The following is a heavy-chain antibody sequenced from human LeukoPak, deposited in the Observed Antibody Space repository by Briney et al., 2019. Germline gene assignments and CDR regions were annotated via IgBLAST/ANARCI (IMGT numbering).Heavy chain of an antibody. D-gene: IGHD3-22*01. J-gene: IGHJ4*02. CDR1: GFTFSSYS. CDR3: ARDPVYYDSSGFDY. CDR2: ICSSSSTI. V-gene: IGHV3-48*01. Sequence: GGXLRLSCAASGFTFSSYSMNWVRQAPGKGREWVSYICSSSSTIYYADSVKGRFTISRDNAKNSLYLQMNSLRAEDTAVYYCARDPVYYDSSGFDYWGQGTLVTVSS.